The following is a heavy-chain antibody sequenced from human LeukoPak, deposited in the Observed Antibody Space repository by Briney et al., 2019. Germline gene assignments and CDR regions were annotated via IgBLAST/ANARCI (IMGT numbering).Heavy chain of an antibody. J-gene: IGHJ6*03. CDR2: INPNSGGT. Sequence: GASVKVSCKASGYTFTGYYMHWVRQAPGQGLEWMGWINPNSGGTNYAQKFQGRVTMTRDTSISTAYMELSRLRSDDTAVYYCARAPRSYCGSTSCYARYYYMDVWGKGTTVTVSS. D-gene: IGHD2-2*01. V-gene: IGHV1-2*02. CDR3: ARAPRSYCGSTSCYARYYYMDV. CDR1: GYTFTGYY.